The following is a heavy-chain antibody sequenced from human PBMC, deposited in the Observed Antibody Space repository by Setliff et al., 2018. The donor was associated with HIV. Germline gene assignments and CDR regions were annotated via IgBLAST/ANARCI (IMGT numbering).Heavy chain of an antibody. D-gene: IGHD3-22*01. J-gene: IGHJ3*02. CDR3: ARDSEYYYDSSGQDDAFDI. CDR2: IYHSGTT. V-gene: IGHV4-38-2*02. Sequence: PSETLSLTCTVSGYSISSVSYWGWIRQPPGKGLEWIGSIYHSGTTYYNPSLKSRVTISVDTSKNQFSLQLSSVTAADTAVYYCARDSEYYYDSSGQDDAFDIWGQGTMVTVSS. CDR1: GYSISSVSY.